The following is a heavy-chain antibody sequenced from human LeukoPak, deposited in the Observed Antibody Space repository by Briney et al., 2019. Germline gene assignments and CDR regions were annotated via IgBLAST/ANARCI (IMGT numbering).Heavy chain of an antibody. CDR3: AGDYGDYLDAFDI. Sequence: TGGSLRLSCAASGFTFSSYGMHWVRQAPGKGLEWVAVIWYDGSNKYYADSVKGRFTISRDNSKNTLYLQMNSLRAEDTAVYYCAGDYGDYLDAFDIWGQGTMVTVSS. D-gene: IGHD4-17*01. J-gene: IGHJ3*02. CDR2: IWYDGSNK. V-gene: IGHV3-33*01. CDR1: GFTFSSYG.